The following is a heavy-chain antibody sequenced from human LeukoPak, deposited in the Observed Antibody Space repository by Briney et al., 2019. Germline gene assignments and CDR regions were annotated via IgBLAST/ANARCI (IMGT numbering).Heavy chain of an antibody. CDR3: AKDYIHIGSSGLHTGAFDI. CDR2: IWYDGSKK. Sequence: GGSLRLSCAPSGFIFSHYGMHWVRQAPGKGLEWVAVIWYDGSKKEYADSVEGRFTISRDNSKNTLYLQMNSLRAEDTAVYYCAKDYIHIGSSGLHTGAFDIWGQGTMVTVSS. CDR1: GFIFSHYG. V-gene: IGHV3-33*06. D-gene: IGHD2-21*01. J-gene: IGHJ3*02.